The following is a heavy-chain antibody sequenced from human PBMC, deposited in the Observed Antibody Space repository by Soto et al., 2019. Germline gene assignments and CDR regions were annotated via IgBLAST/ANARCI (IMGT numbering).Heavy chain of an antibody. V-gene: IGHV3-9*01. CDR1: GFNFDDSA. J-gene: IGHJ4*02. Sequence: PGGSLRLSCVASGFNFDDSAMNWVRQVPGKGLEWVSGITWNSGHILYADSVKGRFTISRDNAKKSLYLELNSLRPEDTALYYSAKGRSSMIVVVMDYWGQGTPVTVSS. D-gene: IGHD3-22*01. CDR3: AKGRSSMIVVVMDY. CDR2: ITWNSGHI.